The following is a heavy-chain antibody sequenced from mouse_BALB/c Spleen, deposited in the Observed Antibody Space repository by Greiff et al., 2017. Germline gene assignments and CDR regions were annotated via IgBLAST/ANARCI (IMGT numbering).Heavy chain of an antibody. J-gene: IGHJ3*01. D-gene: IGHD2-3*01. V-gene: IGHV5-6-4*01. CDR3: TRDDGWAY. Sequence: EVQLVESGGGLVKPGGSLKLSCAASGFTFSSYTMSWVRQTPEKRLEWVATISSGGSYTYYPDSVKGRFTISRDNAKNTLYLQMSSLKSEDTAMYYCTRDDGWAYWGQGTLVTVSA. CDR2: ISSGGSYT. CDR1: GFTFSSYT.